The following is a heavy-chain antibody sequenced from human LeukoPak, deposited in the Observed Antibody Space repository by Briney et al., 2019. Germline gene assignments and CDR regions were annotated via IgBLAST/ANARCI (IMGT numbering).Heavy chain of an antibody. CDR2: ISHGGSNK. CDR1: GFTFSSYG. D-gene: IGHD3-3*02. V-gene: IGHV3-30*18. Sequence: GRSLRLSCAASGFTFSSYGMHWVRQAPGKGLEWVAVISHGGSNKYYTDSVKGRFTISRDNSENTLYLQMTSLRAEDTAVYYCAKDPGRSIYPISYFDYWGQGTLVTVSS. J-gene: IGHJ4*02. CDR3: AKDPGRSIYPISYFDY.